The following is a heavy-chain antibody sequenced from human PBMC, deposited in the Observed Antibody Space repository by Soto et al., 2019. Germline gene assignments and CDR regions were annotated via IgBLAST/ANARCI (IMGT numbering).Heavy chain of an antibody. D-gene: IGHD6-6*01. Sequence: GGSLRLSCAASGFTASSHYMNWVRQAPGKGLEWVSVLYSGGNTYYADSVRGRFTISRDNSKNTLYLQMNSLRAGDTAVYYCAREAAPTTQEFDPWGQGTLVTVSS. CDR2: LYSGGNT. V-gene: IGHV3-53*01. J-gene: IGHJ5*02. CDR3: AREAAPTTQEFDP. CDR1: GFTASSHY.